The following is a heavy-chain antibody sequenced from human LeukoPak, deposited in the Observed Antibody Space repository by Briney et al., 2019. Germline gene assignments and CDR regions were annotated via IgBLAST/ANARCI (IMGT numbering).Heavy chain of an antibody. V-gene: IGHV3-7*03. J-gene: IGHJ3*02. CDR1: GFTFSRFW. Sequence: PGGSLRLSCAASGFTFSRFWMSWVRQAPGKGLEWMANIKQDGSEKYYVDSVKGRFTISRDNAKNSLYLQMNSLRAEDMALYYCAKDIGSGRLNDAFDIWGQGTMVTVSS. CDR3: AKDIGSGRLNDAFDI. CDR2: IKQDGSEK. D-gene: IGHD1-26*01.